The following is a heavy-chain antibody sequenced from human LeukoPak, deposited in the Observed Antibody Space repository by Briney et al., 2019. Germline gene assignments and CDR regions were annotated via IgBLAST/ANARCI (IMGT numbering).Heavy chain of an antibody. CDR3: AREPFYYYYGMDV. CDR1: GGSVSSGSYY. Sequence: SETLSLTCTVSGGSVSSGSYYWSWIRQPPGKGLEWIGYIYYNGSTNYNPSLKSRVTISVDTSKNQFSLKLSPVTAADTAVYYCAREPFYYYYGMDVWGQGTTVTVSS. V-gene: IGHV4-61*01. J-gene: IGHJ6*02. CDR2: IYYNGST.